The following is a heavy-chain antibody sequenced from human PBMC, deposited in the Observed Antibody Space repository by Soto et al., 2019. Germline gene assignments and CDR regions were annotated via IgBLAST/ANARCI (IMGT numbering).Heavy chain of an antibody. CDR3: ARDVGYSRSWYVY. J-gene: IGHJ4*02. Sequence: QVQLVESGGGVVQPGRSLRLSCAASGFTFSSYGMHWVRQAPGKGLGGVAVIWYDGSNKYYADSVKGRFTISRDNSKNTLYLQMNSMRAEDTAVYYCARDVGYSRSWYVYWGQGTLVTVSS. CDR2: IWYDGSNK. CDR1: GFTFSSYG. V-gene: IGHV3-33*01. D-gene: IGHD6-13*01.